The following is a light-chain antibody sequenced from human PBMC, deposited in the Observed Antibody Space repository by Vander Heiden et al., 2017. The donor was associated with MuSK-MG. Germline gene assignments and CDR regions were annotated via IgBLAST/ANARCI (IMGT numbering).Light chain of an antibody. CDR2: DAS. CDR3: QQNNSYFWT. J-gene: IGKJ1*01. V-gene: IGKV1-5*01. CDR1: QTIRSW. Sequence: DIQMTQSPSTLSASVGDRVTITCRASQTIRSWLAWYQQKPGKAPKLLIYDASTLESGVPSRFSGSEFGTEFTLTISNLQPDDFATYYCQQNNSYFWTFGQGTKVEIK.